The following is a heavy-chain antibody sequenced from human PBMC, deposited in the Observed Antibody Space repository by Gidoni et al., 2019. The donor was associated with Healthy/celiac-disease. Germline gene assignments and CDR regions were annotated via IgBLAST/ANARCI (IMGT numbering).Heavy chain of an antibody. V-gene: IGHV3-9*01. CDR3: AKNARRWLLAQFDY. CDR1: GFPFDAYA. Sequence: EVQLVESGGGLVQPGRSLRLSCAASGFPFDAYAMHWVRQAPGKGLECVSGISWNSGSIGYADSVKGRFTISRDKAKNSLYLQMNSLRAEDTALYYCAKNARRWLLAQFDYWGQGTLVTVSA. J-gene: IGHJ4*02. CDR2: ISWNSGSI. D-gene: IGHD1-26*01.